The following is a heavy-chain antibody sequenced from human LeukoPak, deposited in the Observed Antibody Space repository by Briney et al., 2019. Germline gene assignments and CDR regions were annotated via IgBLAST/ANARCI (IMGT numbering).Heavy chain of an antibody. V-gene: IGHV4-31*03. J-gene: IGHJ4*02. CDR2: IYYIGST. D-gene: IGHD6-13*01. CDR1: GGSISSGGYY. Sequence: SQTLSLTCTVSGGSISSGGYYWSWIRQHPGEGLEWIGYIYYIGSTYYNPSLKSRVTISVDTSKNQFSLKLSSVTAADTAVYYCASGAAASWFVYWGQGTLVTVSS. CDR3: ASGAAASWFVY.